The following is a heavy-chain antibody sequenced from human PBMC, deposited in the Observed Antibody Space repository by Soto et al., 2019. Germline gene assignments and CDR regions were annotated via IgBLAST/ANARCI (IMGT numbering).Heavy chain of an antibody. D-gene: IGHD2-2*01. V-gene: IGHV3-21*01. CDR3: ERAPIEYQLPDY. J-gene: IGHJ4*02. Sequence: EVQLVESGGGLVKPGGSLRLSCAASGFTFSSYSMNWVRQAPGKGLEWVSSISSSSSYIYYADSVKGRFTISRDNAKNSLYLQMNSLRAEDTAVYYCERAPIEYQLPDYWGQGTLVTVSS. CDR2: ISSSSSYI. CDR1: GFTFSSYS.